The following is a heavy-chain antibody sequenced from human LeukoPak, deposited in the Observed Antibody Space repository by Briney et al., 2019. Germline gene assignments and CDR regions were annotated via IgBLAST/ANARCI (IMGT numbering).Heavy chain of an antibody. CDR1: GFTFSNHW. CDR3: AREINKWFDP. CDR2: VSPDGSTT. J-gene: IGHJ5*02. V-gene: IGHV3-74*03. Sequence: GGSLRLSCAASGFTFSNHWMHWVRQAPGKGLVWVSRVSPDGSTTKNADSVKGRFTISRDNARGTVFLQLNSLRAEDTAVYYCAREINKWFDPWGQGTLVTVSS.